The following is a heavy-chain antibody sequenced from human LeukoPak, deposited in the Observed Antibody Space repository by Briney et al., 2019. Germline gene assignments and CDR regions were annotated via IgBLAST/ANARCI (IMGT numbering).Heavy chain of an antibody. Sequence: WASVKVSCKASGGTYSSYAISWVRQGPGQGLEWMGGIIPIFGTANYAQKFQGRVTITADESTSTAYMELSSLRSEDTAVYYCARDALSGSFFDYWGQGTLVTVSS. J-gene: IGHJ4*02. CDR1: GGTYSSYA. CDR3: ARDALSGSFFDY. D-gene: IGHD3-10*01. V-gene: IGHV1-69*13. CDR2: IIPIFGTA.